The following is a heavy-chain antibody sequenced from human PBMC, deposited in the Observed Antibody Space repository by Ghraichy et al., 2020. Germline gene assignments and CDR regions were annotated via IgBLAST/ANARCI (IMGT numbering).Heavy chain of an antibody. CDR1: GFTFSNAW. CDR3: TTESPAGFGEYPFDY. CDR2: IKSKTDGGTT. D-gene: IGHD3-10*01. Sequence: GESLNISCAASGFTFSNAWMSWVRQAPGKGLEWVGRIKSKTDGGTTDYAAPVKGRFTISRDDSKNTLYLQMNSLKTEDTAVYYCTTESPAGFGEYPFDYWGQGTLVTVSS. J-gene: IGHJ4*02. V-gene: IGHV3-15*01.